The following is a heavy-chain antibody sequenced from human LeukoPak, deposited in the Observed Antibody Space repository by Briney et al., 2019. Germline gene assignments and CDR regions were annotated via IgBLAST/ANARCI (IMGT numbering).Heavy chain of an antibody. CDR3: ARRRRSSGYFPLDY. CDR1: GYRFTSYW. D-gene: IGHD3-22*01. CDR2: IYPGDSDT. J-gene: IGHJ4*02. V-gene: IGHV5-51*01. Sequence: GEALQISFKGSGYRFTSYWIGWVRPMPGKGLEWMGIIYPGDSDTRYSPSFQGQVTITADKSISTAYLQWSSLKASDTAMYYCARRRRSSGYFPLDYWGQGTLVTVSS.